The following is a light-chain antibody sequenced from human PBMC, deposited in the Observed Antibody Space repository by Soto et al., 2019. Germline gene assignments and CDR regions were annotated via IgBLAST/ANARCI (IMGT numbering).Light chain of an antibody. CDR2: GAS. CDR1: QSVSSW. Sequence: EIQMTQSPSTLPASVGDRVTITCRASQSVSSWLAWYQQKPGKAPKLLIYGASSLQSGVPARFSGSGSGTDFTLTISCLQSEDFATYYCQQYYSYLLTFGGGTKVDI. CDR3: QQYYSYLLT. V-gene: IGKV1-5*01. J-gene: IGKJ4*01.